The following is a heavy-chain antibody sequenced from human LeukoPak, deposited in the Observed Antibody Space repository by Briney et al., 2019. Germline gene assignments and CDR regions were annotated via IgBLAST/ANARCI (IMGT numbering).Heavy chain of an antibody. CDR3: ARGRDCSGGNCYSDY. V-gene: IGHV7-4-1*01. Sequence: ASVKVSCKASGYSFTSFAMNWVRQAPGQGLEWMGWINTNTGNPTYARGFAGRFVFSLDTSVSTAYLQISGLEAEDTAVYYCARGRDCSGGNCYSDYWGQGTLVTASS. CDR1: GYSFTSFA. J-gene: IGHJ4*02. CDR2: INTNTGNP. D-gene: IGHD2-15*01.